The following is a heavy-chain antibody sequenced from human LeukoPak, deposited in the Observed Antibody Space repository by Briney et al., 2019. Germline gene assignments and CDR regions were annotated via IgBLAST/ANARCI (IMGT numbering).Heavy chain of an antibody. D-gene: IGHD3-22*01. CDR2: ISAYNGNT. CDR1: GYTFTNYS. V-gene: IGHV1-18*01. CDR3: ARNYYDSSGLNY. J-gene: IGHJ4*02. Sequence: ASVKVSCTASGYTFTNYSITWVRQAPGQGLEWMGWISAYNGNTNYAQKLQGRVTMTTDTSTSTAYMELRSLRSDDTAVYYCARNYYDSSGLNYWGQGTLVTVSS.